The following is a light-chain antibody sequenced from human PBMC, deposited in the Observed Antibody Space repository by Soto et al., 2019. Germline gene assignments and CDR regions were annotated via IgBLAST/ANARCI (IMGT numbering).Light chain of an antibody. Sequence: DIQMTQSPSSVSAFVGDRVAITCRASHDIARWLAWYQQQPGKAPRLLIYAASSLQSRVPTRFSGSGSGTDFTLTITNLQPEDSAVYYCQQVKGFPLTFGGGTKVEIK. J-gene: IGKJ4*01. CDR2: AAS. CDR1: HDIARW. V-gene: IGKV1-12*01. CDR3: QQVKGFPLT.